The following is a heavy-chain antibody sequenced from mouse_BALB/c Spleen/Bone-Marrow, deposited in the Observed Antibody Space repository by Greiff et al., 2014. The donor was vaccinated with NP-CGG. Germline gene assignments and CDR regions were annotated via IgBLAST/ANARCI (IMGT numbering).Heavy chain of an antibody. CDR2: IDPSDSET. CDR3: ASPSDDNPSAY. J-gene: IGHJ3*01. CDR1: GYSFTSYW. D-gene: IGHD1-3*01. V-gene: IGHV1S127*01. Sequence: QVQLQQSGPQLVRPGASVKISCKASGYSFTSYWMHWVKQRPGQGLEWIGMIDPSDSETRLNQKFKDKATLTVDKPSSTAYMQLSSPTSEDSAVYYCASPSDDNPSAYWGQGTLVTVSA.